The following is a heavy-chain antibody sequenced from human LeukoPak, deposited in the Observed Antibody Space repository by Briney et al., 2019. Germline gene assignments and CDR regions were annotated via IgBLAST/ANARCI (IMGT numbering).Heavy chain of an antibody. J-gene: IGHJ6*03. V-gene: IGHV4-59*08. CDR3: ARQICTSSSCVNMDV. Sequence: KPSETLSLTCTVSGGSINTDFWRWIRQPPGKGLEWIGYIHHSGRTRHNPSLMGRVTISLDTSENQFSLRLSSVTAADTAVYYCARQICTSSSCVNMDVWGKGTTVTVSS. CDR2: IHHSGRT. D-gene: IGHD2-2*01. CDR1: GGSINTDF.